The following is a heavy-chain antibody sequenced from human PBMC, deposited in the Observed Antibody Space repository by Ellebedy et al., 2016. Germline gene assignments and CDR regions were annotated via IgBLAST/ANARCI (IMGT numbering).Heavy chain of an antibody. CDR1: GGSIGGDVYY. CDR2: VYRTGRT. V-gene: IGHV4-31*11. J-gene: IGHJ4*02. Sequence: SETLSLTCAVSGGSIGGDVYYWSWIRHHPGKALDYIGHVYRTGRTYYNPSLRGRISISVDTSKNQFSLNLTSATAADTAVYYCARAKGDYWGQGVLVTVSS. CDR3: ARAKGDY.